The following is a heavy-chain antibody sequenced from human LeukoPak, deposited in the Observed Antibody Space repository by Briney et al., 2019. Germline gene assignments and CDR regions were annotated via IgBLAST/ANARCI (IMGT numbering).Heavy chain of an antibody. V-gene: IGHV4-61*02. D-gene: IGHD3-22*01. CDR3: ARASRDSSGYYYGFDS. CDR1: GGSIRSGSYY. CDR2: IETSGSI. Sequence: SETLSLTCNASGGSIRSGSYYWSWIRQPAGTGLEWIGRIETSGSINYNPSLKSRVTISVDTSKNQFSLNLSSVTAADTAVYYCARASRDSSGYYYGFDSWGQGTLVTVSS. J-gene: IGHJ4*02.